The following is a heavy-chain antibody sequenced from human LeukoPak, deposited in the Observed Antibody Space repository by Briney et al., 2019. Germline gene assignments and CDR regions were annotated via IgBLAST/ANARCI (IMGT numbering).Heavy chain of an antibody. V-gene: IGHV1-2*02. J-gene: IGHJ4*02. CDR2: INPNSGGT. D-gene: IGHD3-10*01. CDR1: GYTFTDYY. CDR3: ARAGRYYGSGSYTVYY. Sequence: ASVKVSCKASGYTFTDYYMHWVRQAPGQGLEWMGWINPNSGGTNYAQKFQGRVTMTRDTSISTAYMELSRLRSDDTAVYYCARAGRYYGSGSYTVYYWGQGTLVTVSS.